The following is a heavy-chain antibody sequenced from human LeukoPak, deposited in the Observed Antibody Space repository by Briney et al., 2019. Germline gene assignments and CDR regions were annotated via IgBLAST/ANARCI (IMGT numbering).Heavy chain of an antibody. V-gene: IGHV4-34*01. Sequence: KPSGTPSLTRAVYGGSFSGYFLGLIRQPPRKGLEWIGEINHSGSTNYNPSLKSRVTISVDTSKNQFSLKLSSVTAADTAVYYCARTRGMSYWGQGTLVTVSS. J-gene: IGHJ4*02. CDR2: INHSGST. CDR3: ARTRGMSY. CDR1: GGSFSGYF. D-gene: IGHD3-16*01.